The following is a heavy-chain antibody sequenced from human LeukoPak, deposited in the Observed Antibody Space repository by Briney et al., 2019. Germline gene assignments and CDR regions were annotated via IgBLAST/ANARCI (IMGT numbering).Heavy chain of an antibody. D-gene: IGHD5-12*01. J-gene: IGHJ4*02. CDR3: ARDLMYSGYDSGY. V-gene: IGHV3-30*19. CDR2: ISYDGSNK. CDR1: GFPFSAYG. Sequence: PGGSLRLSCAASGFPFSAYGMHWVRQAPGKGLEWVAVISYDGSNKYYADSVKGRFTISRDNSKNTLYLQMNSLRAEDTAVYYCARDLMYSGYDSGYWGQGTLVTVSS.